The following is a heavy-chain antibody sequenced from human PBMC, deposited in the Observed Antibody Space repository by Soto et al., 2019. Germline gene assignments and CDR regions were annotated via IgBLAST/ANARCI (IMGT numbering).Heavy chain of an antibody. CDR1: GYTFTSYY. D-gene: IGHD3-22*01. CDR3: ASATGPTMIDYDY. V-gene: IGHV1-46*03. J-gene: IGHJ4*02. CDR2: INPSGGST. Sequence: QVQLVQSGAEVKKPGASVKVSCKASGYTFTSYYMHWVRPAPGQGLEWMGIINPSGGSTSYAQKFQGRVTMTRDTSTSTVYMELSSLRSEDTVVYYCASATGPTMIDYDYWGQGTLVTVSS.